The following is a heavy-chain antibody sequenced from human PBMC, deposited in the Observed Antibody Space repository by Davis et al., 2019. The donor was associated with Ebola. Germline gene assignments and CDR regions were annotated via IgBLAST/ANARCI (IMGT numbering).Heavy chain of an antibody. Sequence: GESLKISCEASGFTFSSYGMHWVRQAPGKGLEWVAFIRYDGSNKYYADSVKGRFTISRDNSKNTLYLQMNSLRAEDTAVYYCAKDQFSSSWYGGLDYWGQGTLVTVSS. CDR2: IRYDGSNK. V-gene: IGHV3-30*02. J-gene: IGHJ4*02. D-gene: IGHD6-13*01. CDR1: GFTFSSYG. CDR3: AKDQFSSSWYGGLDY.